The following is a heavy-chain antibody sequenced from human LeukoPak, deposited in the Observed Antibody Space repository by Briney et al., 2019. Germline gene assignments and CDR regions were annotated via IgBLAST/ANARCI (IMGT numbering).Heavy chain of an antibody. CDR2: ISGSGGST. Sequence: GGSLRLSCAAPGFTFSSYAMHWVRQARGKGLEWVSAISGSGGSTYYADSVKGRFTISRDNSKNTLYLQMNSLRAEDTAVYYCAKDEATVETLAFDIWGQGTMVTVSS. J-gene: IGHJ3*02. D-gene: IGHD4-17*01. CDR1: GFTFSSYA. CDR3: AKDEATVETLAFDI. V-gene: IGHV3-23*01.